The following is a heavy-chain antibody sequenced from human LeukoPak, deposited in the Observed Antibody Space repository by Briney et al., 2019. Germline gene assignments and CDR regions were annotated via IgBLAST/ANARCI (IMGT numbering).Heavy chain of an antibody. D-gene: IGHD3-22*01. V-gene: IGHV4-59*01. Sequence: SETLSLTCTVSGGSFSSYYWSWIRQPPGKGVEWSGYIYYSGSTNYNPSLTSRVTISVDTSNNQFSLKLSSVTAADTAVYYCARDRSGYYDYWGQGTLVTVSS. CDR1: GGSFSSYY. J-gene: IGHJ4*02. CDR2: IYYSGST. CDR3: ARDRSGYYDY.